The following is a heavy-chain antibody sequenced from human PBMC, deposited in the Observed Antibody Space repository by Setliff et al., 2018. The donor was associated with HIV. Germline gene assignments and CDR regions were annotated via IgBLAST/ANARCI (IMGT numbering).Heavy chain of an antibody. J-gene: IGHJ4*02. D-gene: IGHD2-15*01. CDR2: IYHSGTT. CDR1: GYSISSGYY. CDR3: ARQGDPVYGGSSGVFDC. V-gene: IGHV4-38-2*01. Sequence: SETLSLTCAVSGYSISSGYYWGWIRQPPGKGLEWIGSIYHSGTTYYNPSLKSRVTISLDTSKNQFSLKLSSVTASDTAVFYCARQGDPVYGGSSGVFDCWGQGTRVTVSS.